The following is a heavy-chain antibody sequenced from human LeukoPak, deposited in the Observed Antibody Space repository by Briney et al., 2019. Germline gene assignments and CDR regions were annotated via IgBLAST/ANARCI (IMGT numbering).Heavy chain of an antibody. Sequence: GGSLRLSCAASGFTFSSHAMNWVRQAPGKGLEWVSAISGSGGSTYYADSVKGRFTISRDNSKNTLYLQMNSLRAEDTAVYYCAKGGSGFNPLGFDYWGQGTLVTVSS. V-gene: IGHV3-23*01. J-gene: IGHJ4*02. D-gene: IGHD3-10*01. CDR2: ISGSGGST. CDR1: GFTFSSHA. CDR3: AKGGSGFNPLGFDY.